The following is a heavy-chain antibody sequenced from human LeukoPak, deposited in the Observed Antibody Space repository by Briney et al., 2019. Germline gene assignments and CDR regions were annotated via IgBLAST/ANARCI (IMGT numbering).Heavy chain of an antibody. V-gene: IGHV3-21*01. J-gene: IGHJ4*02. Sequence: AGGSLRLSCAASGFTFSSYSMNWVRQAPGKGLEWVSSISSSSSYIYYADSVKGRFTISRDNAKNSLYLQMNSLRAEDTAVYYCARDGSGSYRNPDYWGQGTLVTVSS. CDR1: GFTFSSYS. D-gene: IGHD1-26*01. CDR2: ISSSSSYI. CDR3: ARDGSGSYRNPDY.